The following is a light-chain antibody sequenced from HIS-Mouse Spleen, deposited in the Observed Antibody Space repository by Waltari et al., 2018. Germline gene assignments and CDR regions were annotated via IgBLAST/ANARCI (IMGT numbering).Light chain of an antibody. V-gene: IGLV2-18*02. CDR3: SSYTSSSPNVV. Sequence: QSPLTQPPSVSGSPGQSVTISCTGTSSYVGSYNRVSWYQQPPGTAPNLIINDVSNRPSGCPDRFSGSKPGNTASRTISGLQAEDDAEYYCSSYTSSSPNVVFVGGTTLTVL. J-gene: IGLJ2*01. CDR1: SSYVGSYNR. CDR2: DVS.